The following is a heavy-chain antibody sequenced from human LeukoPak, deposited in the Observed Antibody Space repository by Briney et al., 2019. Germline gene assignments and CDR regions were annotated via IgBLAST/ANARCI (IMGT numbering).Heavy chain of an antibody. CDR2: ISAYNGNT. CDR3: ARDLDFWSGNYYYGMDV. V-gene: IGHV1-18*01. J-gene: IGHJ6*02. Sequence: ASVKVSCKVSGYTFTSYGISWVRQAPGQGLEWMGWISAYNGNTNYAQKLQGRVTMTTDTSTSTAYMELRSLRSDDTAVYYCARDLDFWSGNYYYGMDVWGQGTTVTVSS. CDR1: GYTFTSYG. D-gene: IGHD3-3*01.